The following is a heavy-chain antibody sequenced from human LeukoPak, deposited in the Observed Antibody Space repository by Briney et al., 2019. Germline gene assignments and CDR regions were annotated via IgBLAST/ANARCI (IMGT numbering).Heavy chain of an antibody. D-gene: IGHD4-17*01. CDR1: GFTFSSYG. V-gene: IGHV3-33*01. J-gene: IGHJ6*02. CDR3: ARDGGTVTTCYYYGMDV. CDR2: IWYDGSNK. Sequence: GRSLRLSCAASGFTFSSYGMHWVRQAPGKGLEWVAVIWYDGSNKYYADSVKGRFTISRDNSKNTLYLQMNSLRAEDTAVYYCARDGGTVTTCYYYGMDVWGQGTTVTVSS.